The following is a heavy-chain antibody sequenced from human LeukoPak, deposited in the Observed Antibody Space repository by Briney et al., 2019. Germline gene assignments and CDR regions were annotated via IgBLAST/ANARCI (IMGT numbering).Heavy chain of an antibody. J-gene: IGHJ4*02. D-gene: IGHD6-13*01. CDR1: GFTFSRYW. CDR2: IKQDGSEK. Sequence: GGSLRLSCADSGFTFSRYWMNWVRQAPGKGLEWVANIKQDGSEKYYVDSVKGRFTISRDNAKKSLYLQMNSLRAEDTAVYYCARGIAAAGSYWGQGTLVTVSS. CDR3: ARGIAAAGSY. V-gene: IGHV3-7*01.